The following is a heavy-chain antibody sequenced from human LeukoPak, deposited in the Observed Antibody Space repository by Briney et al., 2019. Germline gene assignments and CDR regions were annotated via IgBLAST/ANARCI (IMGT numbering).Heavy chain of an antibody. CDR2: INLSGRT. CDR3: ARVVRTYYYDSSGPPGWFDP. V-gene: IGHV4-34*01. CDR1: GWPFSGYY. J-gene: IGHJ5*02. D-gene: IGHD3-22*01. Sequence: KPSETLSLTGAVYGWPFSGYYWSWFGKPPGRGLDWIGEINLSGRTNYNPSLKSRVTISVDTSKNQFSLTLSSVTAADTAVYYCARVVRTYYYDSSGPPGWFDPWGQGTLVTVSS.